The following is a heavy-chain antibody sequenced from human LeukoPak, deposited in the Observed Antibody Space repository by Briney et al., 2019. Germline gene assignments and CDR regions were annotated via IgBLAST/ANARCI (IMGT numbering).Heavy chain of an antibody. CDR3: AKDLTPGDDSSGYYATGFDY. D-gene: IGHD3-22*01. Sequence: AGGSLRLSCAASGFTFSSYAMSWVRQAPGKGLEWVSAISGSGGSTYYADSVKGRFTISRDNSKNTLYLQMNSLRAEDTAVYYCAKDLTPGDDSSGYYATGFDYWGQGTLVTVSS. CDR2: ISGSGGST. J-gene: IGHJ4*02. V-gene: IGHV3-23*01. CDR1: GFTFSSYA.